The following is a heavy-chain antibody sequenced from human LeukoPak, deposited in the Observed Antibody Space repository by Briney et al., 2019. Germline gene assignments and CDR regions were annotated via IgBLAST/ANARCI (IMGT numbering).Heavy chain of an antibody. Sequence: PSETLSLTCTVSGGSISSYYWSWIRQPPGKGLEWIGYIYYSGSTNYNPSLKSRVTISVDTSKNQFSLKLSSVTAADTAVYYCARVAGQWLNNFGYWGQGTLVTVSS. CDR1: GGSISSYY. CDR3: ARVAGQWLNNFGY. J-gene: IGHJ4*02. D-gene: IGHD6-19*01. V-gene: IGHV4-59*01. CDR2: IYYSGST.